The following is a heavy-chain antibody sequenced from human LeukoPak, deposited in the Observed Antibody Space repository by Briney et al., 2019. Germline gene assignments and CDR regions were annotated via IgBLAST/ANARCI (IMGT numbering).Heavy chain of an antibody. CDR1: GFTFSSYA. J-gene: IGHJ4*02. V-gene: IGHV3-23*01. D-gene: IGHD3-16*02. Sequence: GGSLRLSCAASGFTFSSYAMSWVRQAPGKGLEWVSAISGSGGSTYYADSVKGRFTISRDNSKNTLYLQMNSLRAEDTAVYYCAKGRGVWGSYRYNFDYWGQGTLVTVSS. CDR3: AKGRGVWGSYRYNFDY. CDR2: ISGSGGST.